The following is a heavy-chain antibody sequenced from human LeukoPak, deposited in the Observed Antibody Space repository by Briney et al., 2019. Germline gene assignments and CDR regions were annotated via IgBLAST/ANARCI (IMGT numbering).Heavy chain of an antibody. CDR3: ARHIPSTGPGEYYMDV. CDR2: IYPDDSDT. Sequence: GESLKILCWASGYDFPTYWFGWVRQLPGKGLEWMGVIYPDDSDTKYNPSFQGQVTISVDKSISTGYLQWSSLKASDTAMYYCARHIPSTGPGEYYMDVWGRGTTVIVS. CDR1: GYDFPTYW. D-gene: IGHD2/OR15-2a*01. J-gene: IGHJ6*04. V-gene: IGHV5-51*01.